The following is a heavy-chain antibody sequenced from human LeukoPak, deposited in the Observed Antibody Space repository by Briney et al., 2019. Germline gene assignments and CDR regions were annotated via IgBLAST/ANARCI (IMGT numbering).Heavy chain of an antibody. Sequence: GGSLRLSCAASGFTFSSYAMSWVRRAPGKGLEWVSGISGSGGSTYYADSVKGRFTISRDNSKNTLYLQMNSLRAEDTAVYYCAKDRFAVGANFFDYWGQGTLVTVSS. CDR3: AKDRFAVGANFFDY. D-gene: IGHD1-26*01. CDR2: ISGSGGST. V-gene: IGHV3-23*01. J-gene: IGHJ4*02. CDR1: GFTFSSYA.